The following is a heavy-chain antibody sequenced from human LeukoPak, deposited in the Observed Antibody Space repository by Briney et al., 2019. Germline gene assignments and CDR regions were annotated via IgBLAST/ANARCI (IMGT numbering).Heavy chain of an antibody. V-gene: IGHV3-23*01. CDR1: GFTFSSYA. CDR3: ARDRFYIMDV. Sequence: GGSLRLSCAASGFTFSSYAMSWVRQAPGKGLEWVSAISGSGGSTYYADSVKGRFTISRDNAKNTLYLQMDSLRAEDTGVYYCARDRFYIMDVWGQGTTVTVSS. J-gene: IGHJ6*02. CDR2: ISGSGGST. D-gene: IGHD2/OR15-2a*01.